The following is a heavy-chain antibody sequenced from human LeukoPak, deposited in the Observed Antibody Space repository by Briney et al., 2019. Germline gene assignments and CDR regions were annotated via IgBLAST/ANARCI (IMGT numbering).Heavy chain of an antibody. CDR2: FSDSGDVT. J-gene: IGHJ4*02. D-gene: IGHD2-2*01. CDR1: GVAFSTYA. Sequence: PGGSLRLSCAASGVAFSTYAIHWVRQAPGKGLEWVSIFSDSGDVTYYVDSVKGRFTISRDNSKNTLYLQMNSLRAEDTAVYYCAEAADIDYWGQGTLVTVSS. CDR3: AEAADIDY. V-gene: IGHV3-23*01.